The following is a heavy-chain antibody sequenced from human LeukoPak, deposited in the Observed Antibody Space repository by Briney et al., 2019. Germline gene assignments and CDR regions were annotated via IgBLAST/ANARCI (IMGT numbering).Heavy chain of an antibody. J-gene: IGHJ5*02. CDR3: ARDLFGIAVAEP. V-gene: IGHV1-46*01. CDR1: GYTFTSYY. D-gene: IGHD6-19*01. Sequence: ASVKVSCKASGYTFTSYYMHWVRQAPGQGLEWMGIINPSGGSTSYAQKFQGRVTMTRDTSTSTVYMELRSLRSDDTAVYYCARDLFGIAVAEPWGQGTLVTVSS. CDR2: INPSGGST.